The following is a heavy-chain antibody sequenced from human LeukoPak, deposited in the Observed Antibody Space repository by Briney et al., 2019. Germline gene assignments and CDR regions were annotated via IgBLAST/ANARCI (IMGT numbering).Heavy chain of an antibody. V-gene: IGHV5-51*01. CDR3: ARRTGEGSGSRGYSFDF. CDR1: GYIFTNNW. D-gene: IGHD3-10*01. J-gene: IGHJ4*02. Sequence: PGAPLMISCNAAGYIFTNNWIGWVRQLPGKGLEWMGIIYPGDSDNRYSPSCEGQATISLDKSISTAYLQWSTLKASGTAMYYCARRTGEGSGSRGYSFDFWGQGSLVTVSS. CDR2: IYPGDSDN.